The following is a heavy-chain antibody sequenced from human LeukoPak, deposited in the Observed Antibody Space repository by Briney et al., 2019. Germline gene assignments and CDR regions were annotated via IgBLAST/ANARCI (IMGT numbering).Heavy chain of an antibody. D-gene: IGHD3-9*01. V-gene: IGHV1-69*06. CDR3: ARALAQGGSFDLYYFDS. J-gene: IGHJ4*02. CDR2: IIPIFGTA. CDR1: GGTFSSYA. Sequence: ASVKVSCKASGGTFSSYAISWVRQAPGQGLEWMGGIIPIFGTANYAQKFQGRVTITADKSTSTAYMELSSLRSEDTAVYYCARALAQGGSFDLYYFDSWGQGSLVTVSS.